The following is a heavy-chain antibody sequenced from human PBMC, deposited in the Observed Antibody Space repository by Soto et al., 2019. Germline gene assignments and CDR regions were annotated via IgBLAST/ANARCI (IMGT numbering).Heavy chain of an antibody. CDR1: GFTFTNYG. Sequence: ASVKVSCKASGFTFTNYGISWVRQAPGQGLEWMGWISVYKGNTNYAQSLQGRVTMTTDKSTNTAYMELRSLRFDDTAVYYCASRSGQIPYYFDYWGQGTLVTVSS. V-gene: IGHV1-18*01. CDR3: ASRSGQIPYYFDY. CDR2: ISVYKGNT. J-gene: IGHJ4*02.